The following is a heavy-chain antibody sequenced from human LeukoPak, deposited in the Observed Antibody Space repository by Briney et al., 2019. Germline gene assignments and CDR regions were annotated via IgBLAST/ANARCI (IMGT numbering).Heavy chain of an antibody. Sequence: SETLSLTCAVYGGSFSGYYWSWIRQPPGKGLEWIGEINHSGSTNYNPSLKSRVTISVDMSKNQFPLKLSSVTAADTAVYYCARGDYYYDSSGYVDYWGQGTLVTVSS. J-gene: IGHJ4*02. CDR1: GGSFSGYY. CDR3: ARGDYYYDSSGYVDY. V-gene: IGHV4-34*01. CDR2: INHSGST. D-gene: IGHD3-22*01.